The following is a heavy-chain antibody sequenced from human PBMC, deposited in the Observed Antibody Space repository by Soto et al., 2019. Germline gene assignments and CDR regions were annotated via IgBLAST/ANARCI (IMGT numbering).Heavy chain of an antibody. CDR1: GGSISSYY. J-gene: IGHJ4*02. V-gene: IGHV4-39*01. D-gene: IGHD7-27*01. CDR3: ARRWGYSFDY. Sequence: SETLPLTCTVSGGSISSYYWGWIRRPPGKGLEWIGSIYYSGSTYYNPSLKSRVTISVDTSKNQFSLKLSSVTAADTAVYYCARRWGYSFDYWGQGTLVTVSS. CDR2: IYYSGST.